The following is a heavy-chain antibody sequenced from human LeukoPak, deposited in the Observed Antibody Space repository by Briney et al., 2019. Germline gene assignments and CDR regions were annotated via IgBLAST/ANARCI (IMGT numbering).Heavy chain of an antibody. CDR3: ATCDILTGYYQLDY. J-gene: IGHJ4*02. V-gene: IGHV3-48*04. CDR1: GFTFRSHT. Sequence: SGGSLRLSCAASGFTFRSHTVNWVRQAPGKGLEWVSSISSSSGAIYYADSVKGRFTISRDNAKNSLFLQMNSLRAEDTAVYYCATCDILTGYYQLDYWGQGTLVTVSS. D-gene: IGHD3-9*01. CDR2: ISSSSGAI.